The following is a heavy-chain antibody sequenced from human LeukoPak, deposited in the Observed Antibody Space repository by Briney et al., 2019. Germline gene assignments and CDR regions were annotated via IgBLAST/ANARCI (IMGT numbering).Heavy chain of an antibody. V-gene: IGHV3-53*01. CDR1: GFTFSDYY. Sequence: GGSLRLSCAASGFTFSDYYMSWIRQAPGKGLEWAAVLHSDGRIHYAASVKGRFTISRDNSKNTLYLEMNSLRAEDMAVYYCATPERSDTSGYYYWGQGTLVTVSS. D-gene: IGHD3-22*01. CDR2: LHSDGRI. CDR3: ATPERSDTSGYYY. J-gene: IGHJ4*02.